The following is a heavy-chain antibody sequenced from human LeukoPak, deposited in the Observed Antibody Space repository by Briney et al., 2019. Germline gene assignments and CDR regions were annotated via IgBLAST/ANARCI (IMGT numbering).Heavy chain of an antibody. Sequence: SETLSLTCTVSGDSISPYYWSWIRQPPGGGLEWIGYVFYTGSTNYNPSLKSRVTISVDTSRNQFSLKLTSVTAADTAVYYCARTRSGYSTLGYWGQGTLVTVSS. J-gene: IGHJ4*02. CDR3: ARTRSGYSTLGY. CDR1: GDSISPYY. D-gene: IGHD1-26*01. CDR2: VFYTGST. V-gene: IGHV4-59*01.